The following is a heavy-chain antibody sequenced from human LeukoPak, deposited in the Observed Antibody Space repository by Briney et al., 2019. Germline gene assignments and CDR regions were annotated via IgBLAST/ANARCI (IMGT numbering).Heavy chain of an antibody. CDR1: GGSISHYS. J-gene: IGHJ4*02. V-gene: IGHV4-59*08. D-gene: IGHD1-7*01. CDR3: ARRGNWNYVLDN. CDR2: IYYTGST. Sequence: PSEILSLTCTVSGGSISHYSWNWIRQSPGKGLEWIGYIYYTGSTNYNPSLKSRVTISLDTSKNQFSLRLSSVTAADTAVYYCARRGNWNYVLDNWGQGTLAIVSS.